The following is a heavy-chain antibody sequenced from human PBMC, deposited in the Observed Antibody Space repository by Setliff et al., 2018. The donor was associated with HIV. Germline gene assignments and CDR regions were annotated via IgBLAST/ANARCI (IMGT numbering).Heavy chain of an antibody. V-gene: IGHV4-4*07. J-gene: IGHJ6*03. Sequence: PSETLSLTCTVSGGSISSYYWSWIRQPAGKGLEWIGRIYTSGSTKYNPSLNSRVTMSVDKSRNQFSLKVSSVTAADTAVYYCARVSITYWYSIPRDYYYYMDVWGEGTTVTVSS. D-gene: IGHD2-8*02. CDR1: GGSISSYY. CDR2: IYTSGST. CDR3: ARVSITYWYSIPRDYYYYMDV.